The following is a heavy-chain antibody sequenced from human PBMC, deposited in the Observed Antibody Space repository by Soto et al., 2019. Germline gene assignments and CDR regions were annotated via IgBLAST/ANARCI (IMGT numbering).Heavy chain of an antibody. J-gene: IGHJ5*02. V-gene: IGHV3-23*01. Sequence: EVQLLESGGGLVQPGGSLRLSCAASGFTFSSYAMSWVRQAPGKGLEWVSAISGSGGSTYYADSVKGRFTISRDNSKNTLYLQMNSLRAEDTAVYYCAKLGYCSGGSCYPKNWFDPWGQGTLVTVSS. D-gene: IGHD2-15*01. CDR2: ISGSGGST. CDR1: GFTFSSYA. CDR3: AKLGYCSGGSCYPKNWFDP.